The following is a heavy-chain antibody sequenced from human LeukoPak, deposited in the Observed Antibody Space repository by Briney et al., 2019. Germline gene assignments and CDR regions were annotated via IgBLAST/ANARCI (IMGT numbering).Heavy chain of an antibody. CDR1: GYSISSGYY. CDR2: IYHSGST. Sequence: SETLSLTCTVSGYSISSGYYWGWIRQPPGKGLEWIGSIYHSGSTYYNPSLKSRVTISVDTSKNQFSLKLSSVTAADTAVYYCARDQWLVVLNYWGQGTLVTVSS. V-gene: IGHV4-38-2*02. CDR3: ARDQWLVVLNY. J-gene: IGHJ4*02. D-gene: IGHD6-19*01.